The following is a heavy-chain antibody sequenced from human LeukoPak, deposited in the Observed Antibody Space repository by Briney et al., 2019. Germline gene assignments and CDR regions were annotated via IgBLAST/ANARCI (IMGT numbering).Heavy chain of an antibody. CDR2: INPNSGGT. D-gene: IGHD1-26*01. J-gene: IGHJ5*02. CDR1: GYTFTSYY. V-gene: IGHV1-2*02. CDR3: ARVLVGAPRTNWFDP. Sequence: ASVKVSCKASGYTFTSYYMHWVRHAPGQGLEWMGWINPNSGGTNYAQKFQGRVTMTRDTSISTAYMELSRLRSDDTAVYYCARVLVGAPRTNWFDPWGQGTLVTVSS.